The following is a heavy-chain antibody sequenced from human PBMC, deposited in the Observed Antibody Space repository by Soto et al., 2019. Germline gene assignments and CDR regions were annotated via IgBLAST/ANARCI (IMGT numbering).Heavy chain of an antibody. Sequence: PGGSLRLSCAASGFTFSSYAMSWVRQAPGKGLEWVSAISGSGGSTYYADSVKGRFTISRDNSKNTLYLQMNSLRAEDTAVYYCAKEFGRYCSGGSCYGSEYWGQGTLVTVSS. D-gene: IGHD2-15*01. CDR3: AKEFGRYCSGGSCYGSEY. CDR1: GFTFSSYA. V-gene: IGHV3-23*01. CDR2: ISGSGGST. J-gene: IGHJ4*02.